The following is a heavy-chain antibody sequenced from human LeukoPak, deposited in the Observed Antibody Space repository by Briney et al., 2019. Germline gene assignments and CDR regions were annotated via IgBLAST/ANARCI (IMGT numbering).Heavy chain of an antibody. CDR1: GYTFTSYG. V-gene: IGHV1-69*04. D-gene: IGHD6-13*01. J-gene: IGHJ5*02. CDR2: IIPILGIA. CDR3: ARVGIAAAANWFDP. Sequence: ASVKVSCKASGYTFTSYGISWVRQAPGQGLEWMGRIIPILGIANYAQKFQGRVTITADKSTSTAYMELSSLRSEDTAVYYCARVGIAAAANWFDPWGQGTLVTVSS.